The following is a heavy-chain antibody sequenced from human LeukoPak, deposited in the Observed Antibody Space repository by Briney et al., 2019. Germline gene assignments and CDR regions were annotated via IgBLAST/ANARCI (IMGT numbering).Heavy chain of an antibody. V-gene: IGHV4-4*07. Sequence: SETLSLTCTVSGASISPYYWSWIRQPAGKGLEWIGHIYSSGSANYNPSLKSRVTMSLDTSKNQFSLKIKSVTAADTAVYYCARDSSGLISEYYFDYWGQGTLVTVSS. D-gene: IGHD3-22*01. CDR1: GASISPYY. CDR3: ARDSSGLISEYYFDY. CDR2: IYSSGSA. J-gene: IGHJ4*02.